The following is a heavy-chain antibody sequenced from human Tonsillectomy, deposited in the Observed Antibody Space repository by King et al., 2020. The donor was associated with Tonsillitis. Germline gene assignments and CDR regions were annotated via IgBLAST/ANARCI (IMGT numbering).Heavy chain of an antibody. Sequence: QLQESGPGLVKPSETLSLTCTVSGDSISSSNYYWGLIRQPPGKVLEWIGIIYYSASTYYDPSLKSRVTISVDTYKNQFSLKLSSVTAADTALYYCASTDYELWSAYSPCFDPGGQGTVVTVSS. CDR3: ASTDYELWSAYSPCFDP. CDR2: IYYSAST. CDR1: GDSISSSNYY. D-gene: IGHD3-3*01. J-gene: IGHJ5*02. V-gene: IGHV4-39*01.